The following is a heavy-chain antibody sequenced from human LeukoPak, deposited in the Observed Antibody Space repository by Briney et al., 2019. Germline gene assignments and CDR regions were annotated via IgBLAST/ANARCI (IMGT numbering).Heavy chain of an antibody. CDR1: GFTFTNNW. CDR3: ARGRAIDI. J-gene: IGHJ3*02. V-gene: IGHV3-7*04. CDR2: IKPDDIEI. Sequence: PGGSLRLSCVASGFTFTNNWMTWVRQVPGKGLEWVANIKPDDIEIYYVASVRGRFTISRDNAKNSVFLQMNSLRVEDTAIYYCARGRAIDIWGRGTMVTVSS.